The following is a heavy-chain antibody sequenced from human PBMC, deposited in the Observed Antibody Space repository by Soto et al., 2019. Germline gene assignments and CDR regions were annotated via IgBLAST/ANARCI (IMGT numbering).Heavy chain of an antibody. CDR3: ARDGWDGVAKML. CDR2: IKQDGSEK. D-gene: IGHD5-12*01. Sequence: GGSLRLSCAASGLTFSSYWMSWVRQAPGKGLEWVANIKQDGSEKYYVDSVKGRFTISRDNAKNSLYLQMNSLRAEDTAVYYCARDGWDGVAKMLWGQGTLVTVSS. J-gene: IGHJ4*02. CDR1: GLTFSSYW. V-gene: IGHV3-7*01.